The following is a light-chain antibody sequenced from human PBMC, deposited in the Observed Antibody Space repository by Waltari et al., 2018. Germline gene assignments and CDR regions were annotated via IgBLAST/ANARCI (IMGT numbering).Light chain of an antibody. CDR2: KAS. V-gene: IGKV1-5*03. J-gene: IGKJ1*01. CDR1: QSITSW. Sequence: DIQMTQSPSTLSASVGDRVTITCRASQSITSWLAWYQQKPGKAPKLLGYKASSLESGVPSGFCCSGSGTEVTLTISSLQPDDLATYHCQQYNGSPCTVGQGTKVEIK. CDR3: QQYNGSPCT.